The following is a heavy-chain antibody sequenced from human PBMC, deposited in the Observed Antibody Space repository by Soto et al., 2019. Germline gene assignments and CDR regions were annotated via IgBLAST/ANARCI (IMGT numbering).Heavy chain of an antibody. Sequence: EVQLAESGGNMVQPGGSLRLSCVASGFTFNNYDMHWVRQAPGKGLEYVSSISSNGGTTYYGNSVKGRFTISRDNSKNTLYLQMRSLRPEDMAVYYCVRRVSGNYDYWGQGTLVTVSS. V-gene: IGHV3-64*01. CDR3: VRRVSGNYDY. J-gene: IGHJ4*02. CDR1: GFTFNNYD. CDR2: ISSNGGTT. D-gene: IGHD1-7*01.